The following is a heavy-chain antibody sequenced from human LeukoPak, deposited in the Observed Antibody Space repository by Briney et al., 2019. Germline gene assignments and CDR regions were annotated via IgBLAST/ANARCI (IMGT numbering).Heavy chain of an antibody. V-gene: IGHV1-69*13. CDR1: GGTFSSYA. CDR2: IIPIFGTA. Sequence: SVKVSCKASGGTFSSYAISWVRQAPGQGLEWMGGIIPIFGTANYAQKFQGRVTITADESTSTAYMELSSLRSEDTAVYYCADDSSGADAFDIWGQGTMVTVSS. J-gene: IGHJ3*02. CDR3: ADDSSGADAFDI. D-gene: IGHD3-22*01.